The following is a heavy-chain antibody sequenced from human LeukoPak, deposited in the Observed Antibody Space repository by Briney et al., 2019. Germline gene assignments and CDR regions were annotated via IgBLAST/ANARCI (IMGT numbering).Heavy chain of an antibody. Sequence: PGGSLRLSCAASGFTFSSYAMSWVRQAPGKGLEWVSVISGSGGSSYYADSVKGRFTISRDNSKNTLYLQMNSLRAEDTAVYNCAKAQVRSYGWLDYWGQGTLVTVSS. D-gene: IGHD4-17*01. J-gene: IGHJ4*02. V-gene: IGHV3-23*01. CDR2: ISGSGGSS. CDR3: AKAQVRSYGWLDY. CDR1: GFTFSSYA.